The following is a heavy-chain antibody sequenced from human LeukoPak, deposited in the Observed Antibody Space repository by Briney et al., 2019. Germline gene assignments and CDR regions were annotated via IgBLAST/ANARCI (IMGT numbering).Heavy chain of an antibody. CDR1: GFTVSSNY. D-gene: IGHD3-22*01. CDR2: IYSGGST. Sequence: GGSLRLSCAASGFTVSSNYMSWVRQAPGKGLEWVSVIYSGGSTYYADSVKGPFTISRDNSKNTLYLQMNSLRAEDTAVYYCAREPGVYYDSSGYIIKGLWAFDIWGQGTMVTVSS. J-gene: IGHJ3*02. CDR3: AREPGVYYDSSGYIIKGLWAFDI. V-gene: IGHV3-53*01.